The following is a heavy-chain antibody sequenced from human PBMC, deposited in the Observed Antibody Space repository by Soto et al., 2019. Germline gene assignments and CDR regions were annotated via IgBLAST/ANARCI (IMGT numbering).Heavy chain of an antibody. CDR3: AKEGVNRRNKNLIIT. V-gene: IGHV3-43*01. J-gene: IGHJ5*02. Sequence: EVQLVESGGVVVQPGGSLRLSCAASGFTFDDYTMHWVRQAPGKGLEWVSLISWDGGSTYYADSVKGRFTISRDNSKNSLYLQMNSLRTEDTALYYCAKEGVNRRNKNLIITWGQGTLVTVSS. CDR2: ISWDGGST. CDR1: GFTFDDYT.